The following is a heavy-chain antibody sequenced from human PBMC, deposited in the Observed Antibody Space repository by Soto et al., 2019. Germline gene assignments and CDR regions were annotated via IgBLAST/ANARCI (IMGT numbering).Heavy chain of an antibody. Sequence: SETLSLTCTVSGGSISSSSYYWSWIRQPPGKGLEWIGYIYYSGSTNYNPSLKSRVTISVDTSKNQFSLKLSSVTAADTAVYYCARHAWEDCSGGSCYSRPITYYFDYWGQGTLVTVSS. CDR3: ARHAWEDCSGGSCYSRPITYYFDY. V-gene: IGHV4-61*05. D-gene: IGHD2-15*01. J-gene: IGHJ4*02. CDR2: IYYSGST. CDR1: GGSISSSSYY.